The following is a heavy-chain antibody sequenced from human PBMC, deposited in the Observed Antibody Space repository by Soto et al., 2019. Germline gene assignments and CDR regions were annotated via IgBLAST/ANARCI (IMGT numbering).Heavy chain of an antibody. Sequence: SETLSLTCTVSGGSLSSSSYYWAWIRQPPGKGLEWIGSINYSGTTYYNPSLKSRVTISVDTSKNQFSLKLSSVTAADTAVFYCARRSIVVVPGATIHAFDIWGQGTMVTVSS. V-gene: IGHV4-39*01. CDR1: GGSLSSSSYY. CDR2: INYSGTT. D-gene: IGHD2-2*01. CDR3: ARRSIVVVPGATIHAFDI. J-gene: IGHJ3*02.